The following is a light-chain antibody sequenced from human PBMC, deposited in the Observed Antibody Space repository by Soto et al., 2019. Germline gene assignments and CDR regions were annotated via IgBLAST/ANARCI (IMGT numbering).Light chain of an antibody. J-gene: IGKJ4*01. Sequence: DIQMTQSPSPLSASVGDRVIITCQASQDITNYLNWYQQKPGEAPKLLIYDASNLEAGVPSRFSGSGSGTDFTFTISSLQPEDIATYYCQQYDNIPLTFGGGNKVEIK. CDR3: QQYDNIPLT. V-gene: IGKV1-33*01. CDR2: DAS. CDR1: QDITNY.